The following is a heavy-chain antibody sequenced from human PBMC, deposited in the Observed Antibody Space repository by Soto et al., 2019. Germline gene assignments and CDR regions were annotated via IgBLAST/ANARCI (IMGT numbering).Heavy chain of an antibody. CDR3: ARHRGRGGSGYLDAFDI. CDR1: GYSFTSYW. CDR2: IDPSDSYT. J-gene: IGHJ3*02. D-gene: IGHD3-22*01. Sequence: PGESLKISCKGSGYSFTSYWISWVRQMPGKGLEWMGRIDPSDSYTNYSPSFQGHVTISADKSISTAYLQWSSLKASDTAMYYCARHRGRGGSGYLDAFDIWGQGTMVSVSS. V-gene: IGHV5-10-1*01.